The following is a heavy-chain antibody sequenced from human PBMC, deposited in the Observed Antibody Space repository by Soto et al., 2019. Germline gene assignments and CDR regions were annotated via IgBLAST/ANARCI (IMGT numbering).Heavy chain of an antibody. CDR2: IYWDDDK. J-gene: IGHJ4*02. CDR1: GFSLTTSGVG. D-gene: IGHD3-3*01. V-gene: IGHV2-5*02. CDR3: AHRVLRTVFGLVTTTAIYFDF. Sequence: QITLTESGPMQVKSRQTLTPTCSFSGFSLTTSGVGVGWIRQSPGKAPEWLALIYWDDDKRDSPSLKSRLSITKDTAKNQVVLTMADLDPADTGTYYCAHRVLRTVFGLVTTTAIYFDFWGQGTPVAVSS.